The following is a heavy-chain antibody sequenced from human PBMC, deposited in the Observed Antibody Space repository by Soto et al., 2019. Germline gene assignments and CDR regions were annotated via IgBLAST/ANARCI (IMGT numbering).Heavy chain of an antibody. CDR1: GYIFVNYG. CDR2: ISPYTGNT. CDR3: VMVDNYVTPTPQDG. V-gene: IGHV1-18*01. D-gene: IGHD3-16*01. Sequence: QVQLVQSGDEVKKPGASVKVSCKASGYIFVNYGIAWVRQAPGQGLEWMGWISPYTGNTHSATKVQGRLTMTTDTSTSTAYMDLGSLTSDATAVYYCVMVDNYVTPTPQDGWGEGTTVTVSS. J-gene: IGHJ6*04.